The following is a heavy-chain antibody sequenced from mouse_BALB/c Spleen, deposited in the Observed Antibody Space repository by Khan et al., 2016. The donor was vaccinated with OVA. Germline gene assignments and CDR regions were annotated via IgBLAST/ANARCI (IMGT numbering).Heavy chain of an antibody. CDR3: ARHGYVAWFAY. D-gene: IGHD2-2*01. V-gene: IGHV1S135*01. CDR2: IDPFNGGT. CDR1: GYSFTSYY. Sequence: QLQQPGPELMKPGASVKISCKASGYSFTSYYIHWVKQSHGKSLEWIGYIDPFNGGTSYNPKFKGKTTLTVDKSSSTAYMHLSSLTSDDSAVYYCARHGYVAWFAYWGQGTLVTVSA. J-gene: IGHJ3*01.